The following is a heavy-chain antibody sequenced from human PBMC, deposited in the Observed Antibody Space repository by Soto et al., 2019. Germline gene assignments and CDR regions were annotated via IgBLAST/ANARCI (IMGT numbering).Heavy chain of an antibody. V-gene: IGHV3-30*18. D-gene: IGHD3-22*01. Sequence: SGGSLRLSCAASGFTFSSYGMHWVRQAPGKGLEWVAVISYDGSNKYYADSVKGRFTISRDGSKNTLYLQMNSLRAEDTAVYYCAKEQYYYDSSGPRPDAFDIWGQGTMVTVSS. CDR3: AKEQYYYDSSGPRPDAFDI. CDR2: ISYDGSNK. J-gene: IGHJ3*02. CDR1: GFTFSSYG.